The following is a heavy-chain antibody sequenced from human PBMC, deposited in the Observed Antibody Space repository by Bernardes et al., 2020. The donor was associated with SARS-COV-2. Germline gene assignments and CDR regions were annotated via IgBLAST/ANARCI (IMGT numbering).Heavy chain of an antibody. D-gene: IGHD2-2*01. CDR3: AKGIKGVSTSVRAFDI. V-gene: IGHV3-23*01. Sequence: GGSLRLSCVGSGFIFSVYAMSWVRQAPGKGLEWVSSVSGGGGSTDSADSVKGRFTISRDNAKNTLYLQMNSLRAEDTAVYYCAKGIKGVSTSVRAFDIWGQGTMVTVSS. CDR1: GFIFSVYA. J-gene: IGHJ3*02. CDR2: VSGGGGST.